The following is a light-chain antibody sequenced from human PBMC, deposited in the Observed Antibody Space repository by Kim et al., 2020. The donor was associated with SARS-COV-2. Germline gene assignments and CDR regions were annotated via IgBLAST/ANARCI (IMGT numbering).Light chain of an antibody. CDR1: QSISSW. CDR2: KAS. CDR3: QQYNSYYS. Sequence: LSAAGGDSVTISGRASQSISSWLAWYQQKPGKAPKLLFYKASSLESGVPSRFSGSGSGTEFTLTISSLQPDDFATYYCQQYNSYYSFGQGTKLEI. J-gene: IGKJ2*03. V-gene: IGKV1-5*03.